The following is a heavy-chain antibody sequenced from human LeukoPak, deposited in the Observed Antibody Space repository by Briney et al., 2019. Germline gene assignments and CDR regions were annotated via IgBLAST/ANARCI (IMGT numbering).Heavy chain of an antibody. D-gene: IGHD6-13*01. CDR2: ISYDGSNK. Sequence: GGSLRLSCAASGFTFSSYGMHWARQAPGKGLEWVAVISYDGSNKYYADSVKGRFTISRDNSKNTLYLQMNSLRAEDTAVYYCAKVGHLQLVLDYWGQGTLVTVSS. CDR1: GFTFSSYG. V-gene: IGHV3-30*18. J-gene: IGHJ4*02. CDR3: AKVGHLQLVLDY.